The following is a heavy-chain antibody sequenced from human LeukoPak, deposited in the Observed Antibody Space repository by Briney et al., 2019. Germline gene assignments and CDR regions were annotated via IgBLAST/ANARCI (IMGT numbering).Heavy chain of an antibody. Sequence: GGSLRLSCAASGFTFSSYGMHWVRQAPGKGLEWVAVIWYDGSNKYYADSVKGRFTISRDNSKNTLYLQMNSLRAEDTAVYYCAREGRPGFSYYYYGMDVWGQGTTATVSS. V-gene: IGHV3-33*01. CDR3: AREGRPGFSYYYYGMDV. D-gene: IGHD2-15*01. CDR2: IWYDGSNK. CDR1: GFTFSSYG. J-gene: IGHJ6*02.